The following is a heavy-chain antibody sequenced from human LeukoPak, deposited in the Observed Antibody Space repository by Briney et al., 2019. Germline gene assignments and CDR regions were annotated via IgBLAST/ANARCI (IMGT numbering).Heavy chain of an antibody. CDR1: GFTFDDCA. V-gene: IGHV3-9*01. D-gene: IGHD5-24*01. Sequence: GGSLRLSCAASGFTFDDCAMHWVRQAPGKGLEWVSGISWNSGSIGYADSVKGRFTISRDNAKNSLYLQMNSLRAEDTALYYCAKDTRLGDGYNNWFDPWGQGTLVTVSS. J-gene: IGHJ5*02. CDR3: AKDTRLGDGYNNWFDP. CDR2: ISWNSGSI.